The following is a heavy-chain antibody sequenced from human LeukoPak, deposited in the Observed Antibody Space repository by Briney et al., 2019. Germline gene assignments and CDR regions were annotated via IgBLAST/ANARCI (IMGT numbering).Heavy chain of an antibody. CDR3: ARTIRGVLFDY. D-gene: IGHD3-10*01. CDR1: GGSISSSSYY. CDR2: IYYSGST. J-gene: IGHJ4*02. V-gene: IGHV4-39*07. Sequence: NPSETLSLTCTVSGGSISSSSYYWGWIRQPPGKGLEWIGSIYYSGSTYYNPSLKSRVTISVDTSKNQFSLKLSSVTAADTAVYYCARTIRGVLFDYWGQGTLVTVSS.